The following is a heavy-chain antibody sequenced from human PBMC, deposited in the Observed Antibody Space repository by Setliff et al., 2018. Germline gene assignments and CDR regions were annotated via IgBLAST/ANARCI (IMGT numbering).Heavy chain of an antibody. Sequence: GESLKISCQGSGYSFANTWIAWVRQMPGKGLEWMGIIYPGDSDTRYSPSFQGHVTISADKSTRTAYLQWNRLKASDTAIYYCARTLRYGGYLLAYWGQGTLVTVSS. CDR3: ARTLRYGGYLLAY. CDR2: IYPGDSDT. D-gene: IGHD5-12*01. V-gene: IGHV5-51*01. CDR1: GYSFANTW. J-gene: IGHJ4*02.